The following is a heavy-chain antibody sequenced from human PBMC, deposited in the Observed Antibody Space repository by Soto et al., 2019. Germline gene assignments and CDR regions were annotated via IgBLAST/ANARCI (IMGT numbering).Heavy chain of an antibody. CDR1: GFTFSSYE. J-gene: IGHJ3*02. V-gene: IGHV3-48*03. CDR3: ASGPIVVVTATRGSAFDI. Sequence: PGGSLRLPCAASGFTFSSYEMNWVRQAPGKGLEWVSYISSSGSTIYYADSVKGRFTISRDNAKNSLYLQMNSLRAEDTAVYYCASGPIVVVTATRGSAFDIWGQGTMVTVSS. D-gene: IGHD2-21*02. CDR2: ISSSGSTI.